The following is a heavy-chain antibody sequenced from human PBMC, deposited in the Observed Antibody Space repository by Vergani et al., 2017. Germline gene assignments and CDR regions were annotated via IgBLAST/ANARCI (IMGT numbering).Heavy chain of an antibody. Sequence: QLQLPESGPGLVKPSETLSLTCTVSGGSISSSSYYWGWIRQPPGKGLEWIGSIYYSGSTYYNPSLKSRVTISVDTSKNQFSLKLSSVTAADTAVYYCARDRTPPDDAFDIWGQGTMVTVSS. D-gene: IGHD1-14*01. J-gene: IGHJ3*02. CDR1: GGSISSSSYY. CDR3: ARDRTPPDDAFDI. V-gene: IGHV4-39*02. CDR2: IYYSGST.